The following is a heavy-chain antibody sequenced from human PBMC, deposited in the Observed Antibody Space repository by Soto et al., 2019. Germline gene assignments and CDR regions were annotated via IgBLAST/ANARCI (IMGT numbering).Heavy chain of an antibody. CDR2: ISYDGSNK. V-gene: IGHV3-30*18. Sequence: QVQLVESGGGVVQPGRSLRLSCAASGFTFSSYGMHWVRQAPGKGLEWVAVISYDGSNKYYADSVKGRFTISRDNSKNTLYLQMNSLRAEDTAVYYCAKDNQWFGMDVWGQGTTVTVSS. D-gene: IGHD3-22*01. CDR3: AKDNQWFGMDV. J-gene: IGHJ6*02. CDR1: GFTFSSYG.